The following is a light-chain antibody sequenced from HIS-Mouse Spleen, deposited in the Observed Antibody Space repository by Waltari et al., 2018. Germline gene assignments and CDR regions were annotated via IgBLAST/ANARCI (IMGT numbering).Light chain of an antibody. CDR2: DDS. CDR3: QVWDSSSDHVV. V-gene: IGLV3-21*03. J-gene: IGLJ2*01. CDR1: NIGSKS. Sequence: SYVLTQPPSVSVAPGKTARITCGGNNIGSKSVHWYQQKPGQAPVLVVYDDSDRPSGIPDRFSGSNPGNPATLTISRVEAGDEADDYCQVWDSSSDHVVFGGGTKLTVL.